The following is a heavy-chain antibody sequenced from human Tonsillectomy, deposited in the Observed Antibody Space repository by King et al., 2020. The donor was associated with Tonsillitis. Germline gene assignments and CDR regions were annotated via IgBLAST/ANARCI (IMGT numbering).Heavy chain of an antibody. Sequence: VQLVESGGGFVQPGGSLTVSCAASGFTFSNHWMTWVRQAPGKGLEWVANIKQDGTEKYYVDSAKGRFTISRDNAKNSLYLQMNSLRAEDTAVYYCARLGPYYEGDCWGQGTLVTVSS. J-gene: IGHJ4*02. V-gene: IGHV3-7*01. CDR1: GFTFSNHW. CDR3: ARLGPYYEGDC. CDR2: IKQDGTEK. D-gene: IGHD3-22*01.